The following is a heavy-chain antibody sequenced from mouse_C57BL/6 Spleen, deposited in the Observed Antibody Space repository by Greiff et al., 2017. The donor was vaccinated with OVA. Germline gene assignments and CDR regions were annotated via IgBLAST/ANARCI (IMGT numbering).Heavy chain of an antibody. CDR2: INYDGSST. J-gene: IGHJ3*01. CDR3: ARGGIYYDYDGEFAY. D-gene: IGHD2-4*01. V-gene: IGHV5-16*01. Sequence: EVQLVESEGGLVQPGSSMKLSCTASGFTFSDYYMAWVRQVPEKGLEWVANINYDGSSTYYLDSLKSRFIISRDNAKNILYLQMSSLKSEDTATYYGARGGIYYDYDGEFAYWGQGTLVTVSA. CDR1: GFTFSDYY.